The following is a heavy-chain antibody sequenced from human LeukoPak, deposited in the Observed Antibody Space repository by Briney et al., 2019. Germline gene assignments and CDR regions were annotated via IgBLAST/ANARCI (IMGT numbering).Heavy chain of an antibody. D-gene: IGHD4-17*01. CDR1: GFTFSSYG. CDR3: ARDPDGDYYFDY. Sequence: PGGPLRLSCAASGFTFSSYGMHWVRQAPGKGLEWVAVIWYDGSNKYYADSVKGRFTISRDNSKNTLYLQMNSLRAEGTAVYYCARDPDGDYYFDYWGQGTLVTVSS. CDR2: IWYDGSNK. V-gene: IGHV3-33*01. J-gene: IGHJ4*02.